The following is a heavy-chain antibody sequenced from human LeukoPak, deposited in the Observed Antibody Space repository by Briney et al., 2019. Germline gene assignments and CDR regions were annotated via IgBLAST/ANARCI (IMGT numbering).Heavy chain of an antibody. CDR3: ARDRGRWELQALPDH. V-gene: IGHV1-2*06. CDR1: GYTFTDNY. CDR2: INPNSGGT. Sequence: ASVKVSCKASGYTFTDNYIHWVRQAPGQGLEWMGRINPNSGGTNYAQRFQGRVTMTRDTSINTAYMELGWLRSDDTAMYYCARDRGRWELQALPDHWGLGTLVTISS. J-gene: IGHJ4*02. D-gene: IGHD1-26*01.